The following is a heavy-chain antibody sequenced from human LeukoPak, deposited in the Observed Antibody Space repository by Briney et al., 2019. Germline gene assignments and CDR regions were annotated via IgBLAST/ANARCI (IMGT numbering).Heavy chain of an antibody. V-gene: IGHV4-61*02. CDR3: ARDGYYYDSSGYSNAFDL. J-gene: IGHJ3*01. CDR2: SYTSGST. D-gene: IGHD3-22*01. CDR1: GGSISSGIYY. Sequence: SETLSLTCTVSGGSISSGIYYGGWRRQPAGRGPGWVGRSYTSGSTNYSPSLKSPVTISVDPSKNQFSLKLSSVTAADTAVYYCARDGYYYDSSGYSNAFDLWGQGTMVTVSS.